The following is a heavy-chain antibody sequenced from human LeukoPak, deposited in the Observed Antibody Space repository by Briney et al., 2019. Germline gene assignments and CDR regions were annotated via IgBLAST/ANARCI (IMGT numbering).Heavy chain of an antibody. D-gene: IGHD6-13*01. Sequence: ASVRVSCKVSGYTLTELSMHWVRQAPGKGLEWMGGFDPEDGETIYAQKVQGRVTMTEDTSTDTAYMELSSLRSEDTAVYYCATGVAAGGSLTGWGQGTLVTVSS. V-gene: IGHV1-24*01. J-gene: IGHJ4*02. CDR2: FDPEDGET. CDR3: ATGVAAGGSLTG. CDR1: GYTLTELS.